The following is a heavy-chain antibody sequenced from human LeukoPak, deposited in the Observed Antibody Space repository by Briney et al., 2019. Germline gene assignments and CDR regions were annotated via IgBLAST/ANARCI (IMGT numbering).Heavy chain of an antibody. CDR2: ISSSGSTI. CDR3: ARVPYYYNSSGYWGYFDY. J-gene: IGHJ4*02. V-gene: IGHV3-11*04. Sequence: PGGSLRLPCAASGFTFSDYYMSWIRQAPGKGLEWVSYISSSGSTIYYADSVKGRFTISRGNAKNSLYLQMNSLRAEDTAVYFCARVPYYYNSSGYWGYFDYWGQGTLVTVSS. D-gene: IGHD3-22*01. CDR1: GFTFSDYY.